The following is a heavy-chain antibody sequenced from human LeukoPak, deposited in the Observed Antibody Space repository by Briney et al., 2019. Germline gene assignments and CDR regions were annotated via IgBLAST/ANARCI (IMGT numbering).Heavy chain of an antibody. CDR3: ARGYFDSSGYSNPFDL. CDR1: GASISSSY. V-gene: IGHV4-59*01. Sequence: SETLSLTCTVSGASISSSYWSWIRQSPGKGLEWIGYIYYSGSTNYNPSLNSRVTMSVDTSKNQFSLRPSSVTAADTAVYYCARGYFDSSGYSNPFDLWGQGALVTVSS. J-gene: IGHJ4*02. CDR2: IYYSGST. D-gene: IGHD3-22*01.